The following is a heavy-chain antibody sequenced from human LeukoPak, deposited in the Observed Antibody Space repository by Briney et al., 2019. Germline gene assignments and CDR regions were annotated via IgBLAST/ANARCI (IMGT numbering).Heavy chain of an antibody. CDR1: GFSFSSYA. Sequence: GGSLRLSCSASGFSFSSYAMHWVRQAPGKGLEYVSGISNNGGSPYYADSVKGRFTISRDNSKNTLSLQTSSLRAEDTAVYYCVKDGGAAGRGWRFDYWGQGTQVTVSS. CDR2: ISNNGGSP. J-gene: IGHJ4*02. V-gene: IGHV3-64D*06. D-gene: IGHD6-19*01. CDR3: VKDGGAAGRGWRFDY.